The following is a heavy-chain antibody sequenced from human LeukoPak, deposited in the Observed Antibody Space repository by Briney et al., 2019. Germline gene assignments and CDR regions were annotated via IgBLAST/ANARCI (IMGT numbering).Heavy chain of an antibody. CDR1: GFTFSSYG. CDR3: AKVRDTAMVTIDY. J-gene: IGHJ4*02. D-gene: IGHD5-18*01. Sequence: GGSLRLSCAASGFTFSSYGMHWVRQAPGKGLEWVARIRYDGNNKYYADSVKGRFTISRDNAKNTLYLQMNSLRAEDTACYYCAKVRDTAMVTIDYGGQGTLVTVSS. CDR2: IRYDGNNK. V-gene: IGHV3-30*02.